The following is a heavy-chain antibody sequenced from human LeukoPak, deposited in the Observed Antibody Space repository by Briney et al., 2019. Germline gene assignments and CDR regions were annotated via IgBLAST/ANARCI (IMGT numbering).Heavy chain of an antibody. CDR3: ARDGGYCSGGSCYSTH. V-gene: IGHV3-7*03. D-gene: IGHD2-15*01. CDR2: IKQDGSEK. Sequence: GGSLRLSCAASEFTFSDYWMSWVRQAPGKGLEWVANIKQDGSEKNYVDSVKGRFTISRDNAKDSLYLQMNCLRAEDTAVYYCARDGGYCSGGSCYSTHRGQGTLVTVSS. CDR1: EFTFSDYW. J-gene: IGHJ4*02.